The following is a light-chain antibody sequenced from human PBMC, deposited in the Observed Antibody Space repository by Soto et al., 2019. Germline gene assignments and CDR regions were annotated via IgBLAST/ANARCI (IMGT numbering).Light chain of an antibody. CDR2: YAS. Sequence: EMVMTQSPATLSVSPGERATLSFRASHNLSRNLDWYQQQPGQAPRLLIFYASTRATGIPARFSGSGSGTDFTLTISSLQSEDFAVYYCQQYDKWPHTFGQGTKLEIK. CDR1: HNLSRN. V-gene: IGKV3-15*01. CDR3: QQYDKWPHT. J-gene: IGKJ2*01.